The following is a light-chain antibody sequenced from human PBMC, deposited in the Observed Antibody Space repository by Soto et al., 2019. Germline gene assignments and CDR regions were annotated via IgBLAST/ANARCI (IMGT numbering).Light chain of an antibody. V-gene: IGLV2-14*01. CDR2: EVS. J-gene: IGLJ3*02. CDR3: SSYTRSATWV. CDR1: SSDVGGYNY. Sequence: QSALTQPASVSGSPGQSITISCTGTSSDVGGYNYVSWYQQHPGKAPKLMVYEVSNRPSGVSNRFSGFKSGNTASLTISGLQTEDVADYYCSSYTRSATWVFGGGTQLTVL.